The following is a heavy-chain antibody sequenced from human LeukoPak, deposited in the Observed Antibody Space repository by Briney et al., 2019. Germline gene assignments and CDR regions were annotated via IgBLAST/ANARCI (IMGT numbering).Heavy chain of an antibody. CDR2: IRYDGSHK. CDR3: VKDKAPLLYTSSRPFDY. D-gene: IGHD6-13*01. Sequence: PGGSLRISCAASGFTFSSFGMHWVRQAPGKGLEWVTFIRYDGSHKYYVDSVGGRFTISRDNPKNTLYLEMNSLRVEDTAVYYCVKDKAPLLYTSSRPFDYWGLGTLVTVSS. CDR1: GFTFSSFG. V-gene: IGHV3-30*02. J-gene: IGHJ4*02.